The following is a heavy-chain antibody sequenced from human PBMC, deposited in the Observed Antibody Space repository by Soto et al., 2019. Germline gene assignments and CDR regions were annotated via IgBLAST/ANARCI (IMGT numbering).Heavy chain of an antibody. J-gene: IGHJ6*03. CDR1: GFTFSSYG. D-gene: IGHD3-3*01. V-gene: IGHV3-30*18. CDR2: ISYDGSNK. Sequence: GGSLRLSCAASGFTFSSYGMHWVRQAPGKGLEWVAVISYDGSNKYYADSVKGRFTISRDNSKNTLYLQMNSLRAEDTAVYYCAKEGVVIISNYYYYYMDVWGKGTTVTVSS. CDR3: AKEGVVIISNYYYYYMDV.